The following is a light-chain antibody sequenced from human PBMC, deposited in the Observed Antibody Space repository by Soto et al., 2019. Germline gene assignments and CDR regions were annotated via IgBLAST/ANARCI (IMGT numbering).Light chain of an antibody. CDR1: QSVTSSY. CDR3: HQYGTFPIT. J-gene: IGKJ5*01. V-gene: IGKV3-20*01. Sequence: EIMLTQSPGTLSLSTEERATLSCRASQSVTSSYLAWYQQKPGQAPRLLIHGASSRATGIPDRFSGGGSGTDFTLTISRLEPEDFAVYFCHQYGTFPITFGQGTRLEI. CDR2: GAS.